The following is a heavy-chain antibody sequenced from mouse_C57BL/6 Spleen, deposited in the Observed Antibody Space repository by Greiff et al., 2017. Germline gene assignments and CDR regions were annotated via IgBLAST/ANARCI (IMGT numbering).Heavy chain of an antibody. CDR3: ARSYYGSSYDSFGY. J-gene: IGHJ2*01. D-gene: IGHD1-1*01. Sequence: QVQLQQPGAELVKPGASVKMSCKASGYTFTSYWITWVKQRPGQGLEWIGDIYPGSGSTNYNEKFKSKATLTVDTSSSTAYMQLSSLTSEDSAVYYCARSYYGSSYDSFGYWGPGTTLTVSS. CDR2: IYPGSGST. V-gene: IGHV1-55*01. CDR1: GYTFTSYW.